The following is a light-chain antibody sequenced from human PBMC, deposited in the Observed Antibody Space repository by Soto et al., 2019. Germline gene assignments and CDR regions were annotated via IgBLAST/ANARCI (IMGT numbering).Light chain of an antibody. Sequence: QSALTQPASVSGSPGQSITISCTGTSSDVGSYNFVSWYQQHPGKVPKLMIYEGGKRPSGVSNRFSGSKSGNTASLTISGLQAEDEADYYCCSYAGSSTYVVFGGGTQLTVL. CDR3: CSYAGSSTYVV. CDR2: EGG. J-gene: IGLJ2*01. V-gene: IGLV2-23*01. CDR1: SSDVGSYNF.